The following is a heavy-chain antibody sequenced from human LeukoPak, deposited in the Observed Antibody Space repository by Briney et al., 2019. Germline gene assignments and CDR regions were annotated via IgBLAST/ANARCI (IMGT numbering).Heavy chain of an antibody. V-gene: IGHV3-21*01. Sequence: GGSLRLSYAASGFTFSSYAMSWVRQAPGKGLEWVSSISSSSSYIYYADSVKGRFTISRDNAKNSLYLQMNSLRAEDTAVYYCARLTDFWSGYPLDVWGKGTTVTVSS. J-gene: IGHJ6*04. D-gene: IGHD3-3*01. CDR3: ARLTDFWSGYPLDV. CDR1: GFTFSSYA. CDR2: ISSSSSYI.